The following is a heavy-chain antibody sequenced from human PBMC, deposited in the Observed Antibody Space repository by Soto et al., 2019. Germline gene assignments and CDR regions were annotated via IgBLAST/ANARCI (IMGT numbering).Heavy chain of an antibody. CDR2: MNPNSGNT. CDR1: GYTFTRYA. CDR3: ARERTGTTSMDV. J-gene: IGHJ6*02. D-gene: IGHD1-1*01. V-gene: IGHV1-8*01. Sequence: QVELVQSGAEVKKPGASVKVSCKASGYTFTRYAINWLRQATGQGLEWMGWMNPNSGNTGYAQKFQGRVTMTRNTSISTAYMELSNLRSEDTAVYYCARERTGTTSMDVWGQGITVTVSS.